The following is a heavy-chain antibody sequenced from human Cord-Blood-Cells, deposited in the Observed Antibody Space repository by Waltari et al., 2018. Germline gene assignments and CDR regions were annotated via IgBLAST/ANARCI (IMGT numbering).Heavy chain of an antibody. Sequence: EVQLLESGGGLVQPGGSLRLSCAASGFTFSSYAMSWVRQAPGKGLEWVSAISGSGGSTYDADSVKGRFTISRENSKNTLYLQMNSLRAEDTAVYYCAKDISEQQLPLFDYWGQGTLVTVSS. CDR1: GFTFSSYA. D-gene: IGHD6-13*01. CDR2: ISGSGGST. J-gene: IGHJ4*02. CDR3: AKDISEQQLPLFDY. V-gene: IGHV3-23*01.